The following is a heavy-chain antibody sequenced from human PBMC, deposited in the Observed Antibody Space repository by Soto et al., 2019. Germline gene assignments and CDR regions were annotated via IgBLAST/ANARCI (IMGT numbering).Heavy chain of an antibody. D-gene: IGHD2-2*02. V-gene: IGHV4-61*01. J-gene: IGHJ5*02. Sequence: SETLSLTCTVSGGSVSSGSYYWSWIRQPPGKGLEWIGYIYYSGSTNYNPSLKSRVTISVDTSKNQFSLKLSSVAAADTAVYYCARSIGYCSSTSCYTGGWFDPWGQGTLVTVSS. CDR1: GGSVSSGSYY. CDR2: IYYSGST. CDR3: ARSIGYCSSTSCYTGGWFDP.